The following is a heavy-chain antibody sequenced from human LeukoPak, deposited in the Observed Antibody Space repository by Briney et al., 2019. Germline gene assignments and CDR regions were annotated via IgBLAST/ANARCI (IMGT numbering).Heavy chain of an antibody. CDR2: ISSSGSTI. Sequence: PGGSLRLSCAASGFTFSDYSMSWIRQAPGKGLEWVSYISSSGSTIYYADSVKGLFTISRDNAKNSLYLQINSLRAEDTAVYYCARDYGSGHRWFDPWGQGTPVTVSS. J-gene: IGHJ5*02. CDR1: GFTFSDYS. V-gene: IGHV3-11*01. CDR3: ARDYGSGHRWFDP. D-gene: IGHD3-10*01.